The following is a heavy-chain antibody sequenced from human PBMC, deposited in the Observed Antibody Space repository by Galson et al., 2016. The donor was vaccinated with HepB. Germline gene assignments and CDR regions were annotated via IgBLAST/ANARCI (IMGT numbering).Heavy chain of an antibody. Sequence: SLRLSCAASGFTFRFYWMSWVRQAPEKGLEWVANIKPDGSENYYVDSVKGRFTISRDNAKNSLYLQMNSLRAEDTAVYYCATLDLGVGQPIRDNLGQGILVSVSS. CDR1: GFTFRFYW. CDR2: IKPDGSEN. CDR3: ATLDLGVGQPIRDN. D-gene: IGHD3-16*01. J-gene: IGHJ4*02. V-gene: IGHV3-7*03.